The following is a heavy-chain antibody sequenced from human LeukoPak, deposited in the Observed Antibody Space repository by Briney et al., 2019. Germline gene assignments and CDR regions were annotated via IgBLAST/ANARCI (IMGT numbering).Heavy chain of an antibody. D-gene: IGHD4-17*01. CDR3: VRGTRLRGDAFDV. J-gene: IGHJ3*01. CDR2: LRSKAEGYTT. CDR1: GFTFSDHY. V-gene: IGHV3-72*01. Sequence: GGSLRLACAAAGFTFSDHYFESVRQDPGKGLEWLCRLRSKAEGYTTEYAAAVEGRFTFSRDDSKNSLYLQMNSPRTEDTAVYYCVRGTRLRGDAFDVWGQGTAVTVSS.